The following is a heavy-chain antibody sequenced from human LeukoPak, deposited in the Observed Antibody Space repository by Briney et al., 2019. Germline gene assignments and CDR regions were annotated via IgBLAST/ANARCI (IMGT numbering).Heavy chain of an antibody. CDR3: ARVLSMVRGVILHWYFDY. J-gene: IGHJ4*02. D-gene: IGHD3-10*01. CDR2: ICSSGGTI. V-gene: IGHV3-11*01. CDR1: GFTFSEYY. Sequence: GGSLRLSCAASGFTFSEYYMSWIRQAPGKGLEWVSYICSSGGTIYYADSVRGGSTISRASAKNALYLQMNSLRAEDTAVYYCARVLSMVRGVILHWYFDYWGQGTLVTVSS.